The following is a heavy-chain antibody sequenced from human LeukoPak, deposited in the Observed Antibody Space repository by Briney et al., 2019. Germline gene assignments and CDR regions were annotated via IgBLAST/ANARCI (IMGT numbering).Heavy chain of an antibody. V-gene: IGHV3-30*09. CDR3: VRVSGFCTNGVCPSFDP. CDR2: VSYDGTDT. J-gene: IGHJ5*02. Sequence: GSLRLSCAASGFTFTNYAMNWVRQAPGKGLEWVATVSYDGTDTSYADSVRGRFAIFRDNFKNTLYLQMNSLRTEDTAVYYCVRVSGFCTNGVCPSFDPWGQGTLVTVSS. D-gene: IGHD2-8*01. CDR1: GFTFTNYA.